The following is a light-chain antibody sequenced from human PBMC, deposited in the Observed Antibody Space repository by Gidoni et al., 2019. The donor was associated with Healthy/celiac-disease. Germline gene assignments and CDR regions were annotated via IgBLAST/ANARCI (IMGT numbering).Light chain of an antibody. J-gene: IGKJ1*01. CDR2: AAS. Sequence: AIRMTQSPSSFSASTGDRVTITCRASQGISSYLAWYQQKPGKAPKLLIYAASTLQRGVPSGFSDRGSETDFTLNMSCLQSEDFTTYYCQQYYSYPGTFGQGTKVEIK. CDR3: QQYYSYPGT. V-gene: IGKV1-8*01. CDR1: QGISSY.